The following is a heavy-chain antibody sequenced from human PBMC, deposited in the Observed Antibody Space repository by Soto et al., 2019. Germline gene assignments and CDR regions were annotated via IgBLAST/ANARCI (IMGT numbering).Heavy chain of an antibody. D-gene: IGHD6-13*01. V-gene: IGHV3-23*01. CDR3: AKDGIGNRGSSWYGDYYYYMDV. CDR1: GFTFSSYA. J-gene: IGHJ6*03. Sequence: GGSLRLSCAASGFTFSSYAMSWVRQAPGKGLEWVSAISGSGGSTYYADSVKGRFTISRDNSKNTLYLQMNSLRAEDTAVYYCAKDGIGNRGSSWYGDYYYYMDVWGKGTTVTVSS. CDR2: ISGSGGST.